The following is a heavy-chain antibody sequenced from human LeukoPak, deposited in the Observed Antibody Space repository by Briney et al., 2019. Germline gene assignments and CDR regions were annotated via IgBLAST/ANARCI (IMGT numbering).Heavy chain of an antibody. J-gene: IGHJ4*02. D-gene: IGHD6-13*01. CDR3: ARVDSNSWSNVYYFDC. Sequence: PGESLRISCKGSGYSFISYWIGWVRQMPGKGLEWMGIIYAGDSDTKYSPSFQGQVTISADKSINTAYLQWSSLKASDTAMYYCARVDSNSWSNVYYFDCWGQGTLLTVSS. CDR1: GYSFISYW. CDR2: IYAGDSDT. V-gene: IGHV5-51*01.